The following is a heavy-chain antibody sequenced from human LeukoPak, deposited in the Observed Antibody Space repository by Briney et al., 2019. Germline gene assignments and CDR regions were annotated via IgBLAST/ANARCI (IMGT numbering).Heavy chain of an antibody. Sequence: SETLSLTCTVSGGSISSYYWSWIRQPPGKGLEWIGYIYYSGSTNYNPSLKSRVTISVDTSKNQFSLKLSSVTAADTAVYYCARETFALLSNWFDPWGQGTLVTVSP. CDR1: GGSISSYY. V-gene: IGHV4-59*01. CDR2: IYYSGST. CDR3: ARETFALLSNWFDP. J-gene: IGHJ5*02. D-gene: IGHD2-21*01.